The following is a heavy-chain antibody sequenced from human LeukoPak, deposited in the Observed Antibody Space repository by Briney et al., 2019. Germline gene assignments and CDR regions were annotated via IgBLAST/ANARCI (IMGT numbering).Heavy chain of an antibody. CDR3: ARDPAYDFWSKDYGMDV. CDR2: IRSSSSYI. V-gene: IGHV3-21*01. CDR1: GFTFSSYS. D-gene: IGHD3-3*01. Sequence: GGSLRLSCAASGFTFSSYSMNWVRQAPGKGLEWVSSIRSSSSYIYYADSVKGRFTISRDNAKNSLYLQMNSLRAEDTAVYYCARDPAYDFWSKDYGMDVWGQGTTVTVSS. J-gene: IGHJ6*02.